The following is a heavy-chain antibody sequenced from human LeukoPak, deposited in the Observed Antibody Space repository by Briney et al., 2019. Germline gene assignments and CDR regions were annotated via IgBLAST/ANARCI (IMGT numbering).Heavy chain of an antibody. CDR1: GFTFGDYA. Sequence: GGSLRLSCTASGFTFGDYAMSWFRQAPGKGLEWVGFIRSKAYGGTTEYAASVKGRFTISRDDSKSIAYLQMNSLKTEDTAVYYCTRAGLTPSGSRSQASHYWGQGTLVTVSS. V-gene: IGHV3-49*03. CDR2: IRSKAYGGTT. CDR3: TRAGLTPSGSRSQASHY. J-gene: IGHJ4*02. D-gene: IGHD1-26*01.